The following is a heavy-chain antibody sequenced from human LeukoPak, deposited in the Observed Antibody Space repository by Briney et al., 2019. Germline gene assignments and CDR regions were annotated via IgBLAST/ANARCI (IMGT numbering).Heavy chain of an antibody. CDR1: GLTFSSYS. V-gene: IGHV3-21*01. Sequence: GGSLRLSCAASGLTFSSYSMNWVRQAPGKGLEWVSSISSSSSYIYYADSVKGRFTISRDNAKNSLYLQMNSLRAEDTAVYYCARGDIVVVPAATDYWGQGTLVTVSS. J-gene: IGHJ4*02. D-gene: IGHD2-2*01. CDR2: ISSSSSYI. CDR3: ARGDIVVVPAATDY.